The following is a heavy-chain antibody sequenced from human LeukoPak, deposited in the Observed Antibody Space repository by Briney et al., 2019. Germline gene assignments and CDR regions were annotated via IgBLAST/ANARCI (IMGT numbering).Heavy chain of an antibody. D-gene: IGHD5-18*01. CDR1: GGSISSYY. V-gene: IGHV4-59*01. CDR2: IYYSGST. CDR3: ARQQLWDYYYYMDV. J-gene: IGHJ6*03. Sequence: SETLSLTCTVSGGSISSYYWSWIRQPPGKGLEWIGYIYYSGSTNYNPSLKSRVTISVDTSKNQFSLKLSSVTAADTAVYYCARQQLWDYYYYMDVWGKGTTVTVSS.